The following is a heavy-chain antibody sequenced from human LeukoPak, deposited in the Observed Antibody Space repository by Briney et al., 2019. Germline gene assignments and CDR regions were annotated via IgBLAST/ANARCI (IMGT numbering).Heavy chain of an antibody. CDR2: SRNKAKSYTT. CDR1: GFTFSDHF. J-gene: IGHJ4*02. V-gene: IGHV3-72*01. Sequence: GGSLRLSCVVSGFTFSDHFLEWVGQAQGKGLEWVGRSRNKAKSYTTQYAASVKGRFTISRDDSKNSLYLQMNSLKTEDTAVYYCVRVGSVAGSDYLDYWGQGTLATVSS. D-gene: IGHD6-19*01. CDR3: VRVGSVAGSDYLDY.